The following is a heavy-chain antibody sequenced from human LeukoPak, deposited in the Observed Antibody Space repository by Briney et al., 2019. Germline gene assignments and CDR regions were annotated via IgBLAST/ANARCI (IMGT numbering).Heavy chain of an antibody. CDR3: AREEEDYYDSSGYYLIDY. V-gene: IGHV4-4*02. CDR2: IYDSGST. J-gene: IGHJ4*02. CDR1: GGSISSSNW. D-gene: IGHD3-22*01. Sequence: SETLSLTCAVSGGSISSSNWWSWVRQPPGKGLGWIGEIYDSGSTNYNPSLKSRVTISVDTSKNQFSLKLSSVTAADTAVYYCAREEEDYYDSSGYYLIDYWGQGTLVTVSS.